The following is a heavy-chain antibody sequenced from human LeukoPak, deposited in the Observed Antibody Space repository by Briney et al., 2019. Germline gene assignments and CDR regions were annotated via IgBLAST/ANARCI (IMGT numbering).Heavy chain of an antibody. CDR2: ISDSGDRT. V-gene: IGHV3-23*01. CDR1: GFPFSNYA. J-gene: IGHJ4*02. Sequence: PGGSLRLSCAASGFPFSNYAMTWVRQAPGKGLERVSGISDSGDRTYYPDSVKGRFTISRDNSKNMLYLQMNSLRVEDTALYYCAKGLGTSGYHDYWGQGTLVTVSS. CDR3: AKGLGTSGYHDY. D-gene: IGHD3-22*01.